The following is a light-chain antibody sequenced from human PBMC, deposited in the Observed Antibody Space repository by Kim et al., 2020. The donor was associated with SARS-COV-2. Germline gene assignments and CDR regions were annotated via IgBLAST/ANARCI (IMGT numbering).Light chain of an antibody. CDR2: EVS. CDR1: SSDVGNYNL. Sequence: HSITSSCTGTSSDVGNYNLVSWYRQRPGKAPTLIIFEVSKRPSGISDRFSGSKSGDTASLTISGLQAEDEGDYYCCSYAGSSTFVVFGGGTQLTVL. J-gene: IGLJ2*01. CDR3: CSYAGSSTFVV. V-gene: IGLV2-23*02.